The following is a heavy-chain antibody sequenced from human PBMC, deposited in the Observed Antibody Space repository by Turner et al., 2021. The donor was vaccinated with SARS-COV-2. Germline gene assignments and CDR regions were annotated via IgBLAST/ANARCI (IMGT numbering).Heavy chain of an antibody. CDR1: GYTLTELS. D-gene: IGHD2-2*01. V-gene: IGHV1-24*01. CDR2: FDPEDGET. J-gene: IGHJ4*02. Sequence: QVQLVPSGAEVKKPGASVKVSCKVSGYTLTELSMHWVRQAPGKGLEWMGGFDPEDGETIYAQKFQGRVTMTEDTSTDTAYMELSRLSSEDTAVYYCLGRDIVVVLVAISEVDYWGQGTLVTVSS. CDR3: LGRDIVVVLVAISEVDY.